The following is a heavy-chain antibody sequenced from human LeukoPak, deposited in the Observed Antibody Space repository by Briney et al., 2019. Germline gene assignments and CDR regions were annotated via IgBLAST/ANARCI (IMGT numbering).Heavy chain of an antibody. D-gene: IGHD5-12*01. Sequence: GGSLRLSCEASGFTLRGYWMHWVRQSPGKGLVWVSRINRDGTNTKYADSVKGRFTISRDNAKDTLYLQMTSLRAEDTAIYYCARESSAYDFVDYWGQGILVTVSS. V-gene: IGHV3-74*01. CDR3: ARESSAYDFVDY. CDR2: INRDGTNT. J-gene: IGHJ4*02. CDR1: GFTLRGYW.